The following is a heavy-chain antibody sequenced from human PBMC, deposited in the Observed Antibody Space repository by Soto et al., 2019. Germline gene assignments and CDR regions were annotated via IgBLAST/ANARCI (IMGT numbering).Heavy chain of an antibody. CDR1: GFTFGDYA. V-gene: IGHV3-49*03. D-gene: IGHD2-2*01. J-gene: IGHJ5*02. CDR3: TRVRGFCISSSCQGWFDP. Sequence: PGGSLRLSCAASGFTFGDYAMSWFRQAPGKGLEWVSLIRSKTYGGTTEYAASVKGRFTISRDDSKNIAHLLMNSLKTEDTAVYYCTRVRGFCISSSCQGWFDPWGQGMLVTVSS. CDR2: IRSKTYGGTT.